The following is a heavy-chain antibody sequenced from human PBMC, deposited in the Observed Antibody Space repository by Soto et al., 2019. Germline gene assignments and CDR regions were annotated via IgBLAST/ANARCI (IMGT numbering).Heavy chain of an antibody. CDR3: ARELPQRQGRNMDV. CDR2: INHSGRT. V-gene: IGHV4-34*01. J-gene: IGHJ6*02. CDR1: GGSFSGYC. D-gene: IGHD1-1*01. Sequence: PSETLSLTCAVYGGSFSGYCWSWIRQPPGKGLEWIGEINHSGRTNYNPSLKSRVTISVDTSKSQFSLNLSSVTAADTAVYYCARELPQRQGRNMDVWGQGTTVTVSS.